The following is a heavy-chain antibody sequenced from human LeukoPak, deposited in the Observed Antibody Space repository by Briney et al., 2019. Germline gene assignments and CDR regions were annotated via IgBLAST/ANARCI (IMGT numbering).Heavy chain of an antibody. CDR3: ARERTTWGAFDI. CDR2: IYYTGST. V-gene: IGHV4-39*07. J-gene: IGHJ3*02. D-gene: IGHD2/OR15-2a*01. Sequence: PSETLSLTCTVSGGSISSRTYYWGWIRQPPGKGLEWIGSIYYTGSTFYNPSLKSRVTISVDTSKNQFSMKLSSVTAADAAVYFCARERTTWGAFDIWGQGTMVTVSS. CDR1: GGSISSRTYY.